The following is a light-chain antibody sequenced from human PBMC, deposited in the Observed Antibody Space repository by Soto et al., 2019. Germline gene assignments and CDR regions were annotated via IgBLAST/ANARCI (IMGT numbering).Light chain of an antibody. Sequence: QSVLTQPPSVSAAPGQTVTISCTGSSSNIGNNYVSWYQQLPGTAPKLLIYDNNKRPSGIPDRFSGSKSGTSATLGITGLPAGDEGDYYCGTWDSSLSAVVFGGGTKLTVL. J-gene: IGLJ2*01. CDR3: GTWDSSLSAVV. V-gene: IGLV1-51*01. CDR1: SSNIGNNY. CDR2: DNN.